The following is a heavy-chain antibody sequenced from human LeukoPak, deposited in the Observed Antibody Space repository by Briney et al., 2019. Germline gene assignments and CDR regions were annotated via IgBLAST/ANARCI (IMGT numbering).Heavy chain of an antibody. J-gene: IGHJ4*02. Sequence: GGSLRLSCAASGFTFSSYSMNWVRQAPGKGLEWVSAISDSGNTYHADSVKGRFTISRDSSKNTLFLQMNRLRPEDAAVYYCAKAPVTTCRGAYCYPFDYWGQGTLVTVSS. CDR3: AKAPVTTCRGAYCYPFDY. CDR2: ISDSGNT. V-gene: IGHV3-23*01. CDR1: GFTFSSYS. D-gene: IGHD2-21*01.